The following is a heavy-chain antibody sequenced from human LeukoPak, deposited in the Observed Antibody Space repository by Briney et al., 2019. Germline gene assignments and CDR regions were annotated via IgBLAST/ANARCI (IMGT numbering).Heavy chain of an antibody. Sequence: PGGSLRLSCVASGFIFNKHAMSWVRQAPGKGLEWVSGLSGSGSSTDYADSVKGRFTVSRDNSKNTLFLQMNSLRAEDTAIYYCARKYSGTNPFDYWGQGTLVTVSS. CDR3: ARKYSGTNPFDY. CDR1: GFIFNKHA. V-gene: IGHV3-23*01. J-gene: IGHJ4*02. CDR2: LSGSGSST. D-gene: IGHD1-26*01.